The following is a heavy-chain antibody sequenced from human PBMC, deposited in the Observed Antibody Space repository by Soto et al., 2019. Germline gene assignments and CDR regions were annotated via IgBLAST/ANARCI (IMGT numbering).Heavy chain of an antibody. D-gene: IGHD3-10*01. CDR3: ARTNSGYYSGM. CDR2: SAWDDDK. V-gene: IGHV2-70*01. J-gene: IGHJ6*01. Sequence: SGPTLVNPIQNLTLNCTFSGFSLSTSGMCVCLIRQPPGKALAWLALSAWDDDKYYSTSLKPTVTISNDTSKSQAGLRMTNMDTVDTATYYCARTNSGYYSGM. CDR1: GFSLSTSGMC.